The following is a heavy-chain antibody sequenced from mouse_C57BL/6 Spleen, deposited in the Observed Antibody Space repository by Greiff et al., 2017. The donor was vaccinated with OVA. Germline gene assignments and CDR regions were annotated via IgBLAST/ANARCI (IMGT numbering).Heavy chain of an antibody. D-gene: IGHD2-1*01. CDR2: IHPNSGST. Sequence: QVQLQQPGAELVKPGASVKLSCKASGYTFTSYWMHWVKQRPGQGLEWIGMIHPNSGSTNYNEKFKSKATLTVDKSSSTAYMQLSSLTSEDSAVYYCARGGYYGNYVYAMDYWGQGTSVTVSS. CDR3: ARGGYYGNYVYAMDY. V-gene: IGHV1-64*01. CDR1: GYTFTSYW. J-gene: IGHJ4*01.